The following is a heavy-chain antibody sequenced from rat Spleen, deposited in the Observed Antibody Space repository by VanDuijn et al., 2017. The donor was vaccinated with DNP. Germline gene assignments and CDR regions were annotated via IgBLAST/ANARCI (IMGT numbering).Heavy chain of an antibody. J-gene: IGHJ2*01. CDR1: GFTFSDYY. CDR3: TRYSSGYNFFDY. CDR2: ISYDGGSA. V-gene: IGHV5-22*01. D-gene: IGHD4-3*01. Sequence: EVQLVESGGGLVQPGRSLKLSCAASGFTFSDYYMAWVRQTPTKGLEWVTYISYDGGSAHYGDSVKGRFTISRDNAKSTLYLQMNSLRSEDMATYYCTRYSSGYNFFDYWGHGVMVTVSS.